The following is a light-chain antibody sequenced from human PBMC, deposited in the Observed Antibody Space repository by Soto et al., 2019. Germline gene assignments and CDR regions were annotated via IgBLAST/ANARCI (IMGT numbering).Light chain of an antibody. CDR1: QNINTA. CDR3: QQYGNWPPIT. J-gene: IGKJ4*01. Sequence: EIVMTQSPASLSVSPGERVALSCRASQNINTALAWYQQKPGQAPRLLVYGASTRATGIPARFSGSGSGTEFSLTIRGLQSEDFAVYYGQQYGNWPPITFVGGTKVEIK. CDR2: GAS. V-gene: IGKV3-15*01.